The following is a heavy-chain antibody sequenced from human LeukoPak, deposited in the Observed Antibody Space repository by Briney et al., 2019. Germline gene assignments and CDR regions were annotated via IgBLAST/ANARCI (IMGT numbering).Heavy chain of an antibody. D-gene: IGHD3-22*01. CDR3: ARRSAGTGYYDSSGYPHDAFDI. CDR1: GFTFSSYA. Sequence: GGSLRLSCAASGFTFSSYAMSWVRQAPGKGLEWMGRIIPILGIANYAQKFQGRVTITADKSTSTAYMELSSLRSEDTAVYYCARRSAGTGYYDSSGYPHDAFDIWGQGTMVTVSS. J-gene: IGHJ3*02. V-gene: IGHV1-69*04. CDR2: IIPILGIA.